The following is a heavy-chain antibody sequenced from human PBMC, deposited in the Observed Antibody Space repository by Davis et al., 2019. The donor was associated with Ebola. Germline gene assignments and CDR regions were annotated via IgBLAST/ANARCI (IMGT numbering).Heavy chain of an antibody. CDR2: ISPDGSTI. D-gene: IGHD1-20*01. Sequence: PGGSLRLSCTASEFTFTTSWMSWVRQAPGMGLEWVANISPDGSTIYYVDSVKGRFTISRDNTKKSLYLQMNSLIADDTAVYYCASGDRGNWLFEYWVQGTLVTVSS. J-gene: IGHJ4*02. CDR1: EFTFTTSW. V-gene: IGHV3-7*03. CDR3: ASGDRGNWLFEY.